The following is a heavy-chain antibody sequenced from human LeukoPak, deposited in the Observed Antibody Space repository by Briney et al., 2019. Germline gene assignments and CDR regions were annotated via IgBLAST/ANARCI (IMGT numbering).Heavy chain of an antibody. CDR2: IKPDGSEK. D-gene: IGHD4-17*01. Sequence: GGSLRLSCAASGFTFSNYWMTWFRQTPGKGLEWVGNIKPDGSEKYYVDSVKGRFTISRDNAKNSLYLQMNSLRAEDTALYYCAKGGAVTSSVSFSDYWGQGTLVTVSS. J-gene: IGHJ4*02. V-gene: IGHV3-7*03. CDR1: GFTFSNYW. CDR3: AKGGAVTSSVSFSDY.